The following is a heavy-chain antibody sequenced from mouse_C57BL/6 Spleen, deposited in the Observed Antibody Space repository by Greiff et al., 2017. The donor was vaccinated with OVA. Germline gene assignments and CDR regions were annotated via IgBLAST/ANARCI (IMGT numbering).Heavy chain of an antibody. CDR3: AREGGTTY. CDR2: IDPSDSYT. J-gene: IGHJ3*01. Sequence: QVQLQQSGAELVRPGTSVKLSCKASGYTFTSYWMHWVKQRPGQGLEWIGVIDPSDSYTNYNQKFKGKATLTVDTSSSTAYMQLSSLTSEDSAVYYCAREGGTTYWGQGTLVTVSA. D-gene: IGHD1-1*01. CDR1: GYTFTSYW. V-gene: IGHV1-59*01.